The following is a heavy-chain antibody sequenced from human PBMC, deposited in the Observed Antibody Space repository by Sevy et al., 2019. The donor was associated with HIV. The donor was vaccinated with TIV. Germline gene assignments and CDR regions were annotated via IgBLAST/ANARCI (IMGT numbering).Heavy chain of an antibody. CDR3: AKDTIPLRYYDFWSGYYPPYYFDY. Sequence: GWSLRLSCVASGFTFSSYAMSWVRQAPGKGLEWVSAISGSGGSTYYADSVKGRFTISRDNSKNTLYLQMNSLRAEDTAVYYCAKDTIPLRYYDFWSGYYPPYYFDYWGQGTLVTVSS. CDR1: GFTFSSYA. CDR2: ISGSGGST. V-gene: IGHV3-23*01. J-gene: IGHJ4*02. D-gene: IGHD3-3*01.